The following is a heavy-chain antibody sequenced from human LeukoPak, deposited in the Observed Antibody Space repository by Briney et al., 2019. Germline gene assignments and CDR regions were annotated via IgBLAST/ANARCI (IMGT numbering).Heavy chain of an antibody. D-gene: IGHD5-24*01. V-gene: IGHV3-30*04. Sequence: GGSLRLSCAASGFTFSSYAMHWVRQAPGKGLEWVAVISYDGSNKYYADSVKGRFTISRDNSKNTLYLQMNSLRADDTAVYYCAKDFGAGSDDAFDIWGQGTMVTVSS. CDR1: GFTFSSYA. CDR2: ISYDGSNK. J-gene: IGHJ3*02. CDR3: AKDFGAGSDDAFDI.